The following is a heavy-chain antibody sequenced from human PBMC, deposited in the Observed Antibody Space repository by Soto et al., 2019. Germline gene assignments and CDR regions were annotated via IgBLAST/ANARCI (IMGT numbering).Heavy chain of an antibody. CDR2: MNPNSGIT. D-gene: IGHD6-13*01. V-gene: IGHV1-8*01. CDR1: GYTFTSYD. CDR3: ASGADGSSWYTDYGMDV. J-gene: IGHJ6*02. Sequence: GASVKVTCKASGYTFTSYDINWVRQATGQGLEWMGWMNPNSGITGYAQKFQGRVTMTRNTSISTAYMELSSLRSEDTAVYYCASGADGSSWYTDYGMDVWGQGTTV.